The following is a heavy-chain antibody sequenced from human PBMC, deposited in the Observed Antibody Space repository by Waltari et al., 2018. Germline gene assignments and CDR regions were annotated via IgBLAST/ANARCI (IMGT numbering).Heavy chain of an antibody. D-gene: IGHD6-13*01. J-gene: IGHJ5*02. CDR3: AKDKSSSSWSGWFDP. Sequence: EVQLLESGGGLVQPGGSLRLSCAASGFTFSSYAMSWVRQAPGKGLEWVSAISGSGGSTYYADPVKGRFTISRENSKNTLYLQMNSLRAEDTAVYYCAKDKSSSSWSGWFDPWGQGTLVTVSS. V-gene: IGHV3-23*01. CDR1: GFTFSSYA. CDR2: ISGSGGST.